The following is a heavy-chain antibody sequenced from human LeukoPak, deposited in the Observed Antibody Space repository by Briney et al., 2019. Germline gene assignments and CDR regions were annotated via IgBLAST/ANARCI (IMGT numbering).Heavy chain of an antibody. CDR2: SGSP. CDR1: GDSVSSAGYH. J-gene: IGHJ4*02. V-gene: IGHV4-61*08. D-gene: IGHD2-21*01. CDR3: TTYYVGEGGRGH. Sequence: SETLSLTCSVSGDSVSSAGYHWSWIRQAPGKGLEWIGHSGSPSYNPSLKSRVMISIDASKNQFSLKVSTVTAADTAVYYCTTYYVGEGGRGHWGPGTLVTVSS.